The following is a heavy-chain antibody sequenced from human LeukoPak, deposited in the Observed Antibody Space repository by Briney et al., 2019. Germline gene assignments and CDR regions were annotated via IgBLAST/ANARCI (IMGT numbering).Heavy chain of an antibody. D-gene: IGHD3-22*01. Sequence: ASVKVSCKTSGYTFTGYYMHWVQQAPGQGLEWMGWINPNSGGTNYAQKFQGRVTMTRDTSISTAYMELSRLRSDDTAVYYCARQYDSSGYKTPYYYYYMDVWGKGTTVTVSS. CDR2: INPNSGGT. V-gene: IGHV1-2*02. J-gene: IGHJ6*03. CDR3: ARQYDSSGYKTPYYYYYMDV. CDR1: GYTFTGYY.